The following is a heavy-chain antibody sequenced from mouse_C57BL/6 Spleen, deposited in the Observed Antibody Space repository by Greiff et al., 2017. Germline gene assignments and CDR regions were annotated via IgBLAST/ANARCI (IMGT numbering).Heavy chain of an antibody. Sequence: EVHLVESGGGLVQPKGSLKLSCAASGFTFNTYAMHWVRQAPGKGLEWVARMRSKSSNYATYYADSVKDRFTISRDDSQSMLYLQMNNLKTEDTAMYYCVRDYGSEYWYFDVWGTGTTVTVSS. V-gene: IGHV10-3*01. J-gene: IGHJ1*03. D-gene: IGHD1-1*01. CDR3: VRDYGSEYWYFDV. CDR1: GFTFNTYA. CDR2: MRSKSSNYAT.